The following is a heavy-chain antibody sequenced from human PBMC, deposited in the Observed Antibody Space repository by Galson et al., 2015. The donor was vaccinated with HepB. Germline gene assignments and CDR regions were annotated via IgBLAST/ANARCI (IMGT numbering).Heavy chain of an antibody. CDR2: INPNSGDT. V-gene: IGHV1-2*02. J-gene: IGHJ6*02. CDR1: GYSFTDYY. D-gene: IGHD3-3*01. CDR3: ARGRPTIFAVVTDVRDYYYRMDV. Sequence: SVKVSCKASGYSFTDYYMHWVRQAPGQGLEWMGWINPNSGDTYYAQMFQGRVTTTRDKSISTAYMELTSLRSDDTAVYYCARGRPTIFAVVTDVRDYYYRMDVWGQGTTVTVSS.